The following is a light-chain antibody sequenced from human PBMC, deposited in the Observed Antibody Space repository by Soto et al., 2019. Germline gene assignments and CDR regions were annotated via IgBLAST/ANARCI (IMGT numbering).Light chain of an antibody. CDR3: QQANSFPWT. CDR1: QGVGSW. V-gene: IGKV1-12*01. CDR2: AAS. J-gene: IGKJ1*01. Sequence: DIQMTQSPSSVSAPVGDRVTITCRASQGVGSWLAWYQQKPGKAPKLLSFAASSLQSGVPSRFSGSGSRTDFTLTISSLQPEDVASYYCQQANSFPWTFGQGTKVES.